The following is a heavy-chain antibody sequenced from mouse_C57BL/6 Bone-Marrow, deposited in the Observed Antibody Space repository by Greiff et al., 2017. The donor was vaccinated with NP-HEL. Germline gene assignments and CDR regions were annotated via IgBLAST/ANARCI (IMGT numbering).Heavy chain of an antibody. Sequence: EVKLVESGGGLVKPGGSLKLSCAASGFTFSDYGMHWVRQAPEKGLEWVAYISSGSSTIYYADTVKGRFTISRDNAKNTLFLQMTSLRSEDTAMYYCADYGRDYYAMDYWGQGTSVTVSS. CDR3: ADYGRDYYAMDY. D-gene: IGHD1-1*01. CDR1: GFTFSDYG. V-gene: IGHV5-17*01. J-gene: IGHJ4*01. CDR2: ISSGSSTI.